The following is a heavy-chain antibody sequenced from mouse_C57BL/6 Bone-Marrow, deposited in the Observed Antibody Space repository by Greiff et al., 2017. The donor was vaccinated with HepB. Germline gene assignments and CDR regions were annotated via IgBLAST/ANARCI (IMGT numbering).Heavy chain of an antibody. CDR1: GFSLTSYG. CDR2: IWGVGST. Sequence: VMLVESGPGLVAPSQSLSITCTVSGFSLTSYGVDWVRQSPGKGLEWLGVIWGVGSTNYNSALKTRLSISKDNSKSQVFLKMNRLQTDDTAMYYCAVRRGGFAYWGQGTLVTVSA. V-gene: IGHV2-6*01. J-gene: IGHJ3*01. CDR3: AVRRGGFAY. D-gene: IGHD3-2*02.